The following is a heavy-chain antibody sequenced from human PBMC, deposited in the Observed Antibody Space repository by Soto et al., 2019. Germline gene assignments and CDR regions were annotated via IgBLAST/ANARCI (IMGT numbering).Heavy chain of an antibody. J-gene: IGHJ4*01. D-gene: IGHD3-9*01. Sequence: SVKISCKASGVTFSRYTISWLRQAPGQGLEWMGRIIPILGIANYAQKFQGRVTITADKSTSTAYMELSSLRSEDTAVYYCARGFSTYYDILTGYYGYFDYWG. CDR1: GVTFSRYT. V-gene: IGHV1-69*02. CDR3: ARGFSTYYDILTGYYGYFDY. CDR2: IIPILGIA.